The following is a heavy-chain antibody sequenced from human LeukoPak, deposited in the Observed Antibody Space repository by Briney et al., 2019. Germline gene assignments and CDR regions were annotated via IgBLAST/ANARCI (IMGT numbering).Heavy chain of an antibody. J-gene: IGHJ4*02. D-gene: IGHD3-10*01. V-gene: IGHV3-23*01. CDR1: GYTFNSYA. CDR2: MCGSGTST. Sequence: GGSLRLSCTASGYTFNSYAMSWLRQAPGKGLEWVSGMCGSGTSTYYADSVKGRFTISRDNSKNMLYLQMNSLRAEDTALYYCAKEPASGSCFDYWGQGTLVTVSS. CDR3: AKEPASGSCFDY.